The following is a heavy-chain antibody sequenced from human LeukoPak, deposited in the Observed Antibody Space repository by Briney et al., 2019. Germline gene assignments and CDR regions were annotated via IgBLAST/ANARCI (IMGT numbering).Heavy chain of an antibody. J-gene: IGHJ4*02. D-gene: IGHD5-18*01. CDR2: IYSGGST. CDR1: GFTVNGNF. Sequence: GGSLRLSCAASGFTVNGNFMSWVRQAPGKGLEWVSVIYSGGSTFYADSVKGRFTISRDNSKNTLYLQMNSLRAEDTAVYYCARDLGYSYGLAYWGQGTLVTVSS. CDR3: ARDLGYSYGLAY. V-gene: IGHV3-66*01.